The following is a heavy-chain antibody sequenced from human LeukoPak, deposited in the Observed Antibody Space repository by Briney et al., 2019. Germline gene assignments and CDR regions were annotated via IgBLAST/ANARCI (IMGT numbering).Heavy chain of an antibody. CDR3: AKDLYSSGWYLDY. CDR1: GFTFSSYG. CDR2: IWYDGSNK. J-gene: IGHJ4*02. Sequence: GGSLRLSCAASGFTFSSYGMHWVRQAPGKGLEWVAVIWYDGSNKYYADSVKGRFTISRDNSKTTLYLQMNSLRAEDTAVYYCAKDLYSSGWYLDYWGQGTLVTVSS. V-gene: IGHV3-33*06. D-gene: IGHD6-19*01.